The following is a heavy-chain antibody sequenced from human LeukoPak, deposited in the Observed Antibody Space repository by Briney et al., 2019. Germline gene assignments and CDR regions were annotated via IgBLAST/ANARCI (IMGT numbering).Heavy chain of an antibody. V-gene: IGHV4-34*01. CDR2: INHSGST. CDR1: GGSFSGYY. CDR3: ARDGYGDLAFDY. Sequence: SETLSLTCAVYGGSFSGYYWSWIRQPPGKGLEWIGEINHSGSTNYNPSLKSRVTISVDTSKNQFSLKLSSVTAADTAVYYCARDGYGDLAFDYWGQGTLVTVSS. J-gene: IGHJ4*02. D-gene: IGHD4-17*01.